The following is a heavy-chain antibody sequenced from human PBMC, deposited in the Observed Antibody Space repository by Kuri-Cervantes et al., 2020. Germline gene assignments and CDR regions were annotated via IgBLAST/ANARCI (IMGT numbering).Heavy chain of an antibody. CDR3: ARDSLLRGFDI. D-gene: IGHD1-26*01. CDR2: IKPDGSEK. V-gene: IGHV3-7*04. CDR1: GFTFSDHY. Sequence: GESLKISCAASGFTFSDHYMDWVRQAPGKGLECVATIKPDGSEKYYVDSVKGRFTVSRDNAKNSLYLQMNSLRAEDMAVYYCARDSLLRGFDIWGQGTMVTVSS. J-gene: IGHJ3*02.